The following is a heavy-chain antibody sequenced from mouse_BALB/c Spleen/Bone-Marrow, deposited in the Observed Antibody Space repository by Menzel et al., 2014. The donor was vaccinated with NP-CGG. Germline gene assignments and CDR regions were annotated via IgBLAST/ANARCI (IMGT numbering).Heavy chain of an antibody. CDR2: ISTYYGDA. V-gene: IGHV1-67*01. J-gene: IGHJ3*01. Sequence: QVQLQQSGAELVRPGVSVKISCKGSGYTFTDYAMHWVKQSHAKSLEWIGVISTYYGDASYNKKFKGKATMTVDKSSSTAYMELARLTSEDSAIDYCAKERGNYGFSYWGQGTLVTVSA. D-gene: IGHD2-1*01. CDR1: GYTFTDYA. CDR3: AKERGNYGFSY.